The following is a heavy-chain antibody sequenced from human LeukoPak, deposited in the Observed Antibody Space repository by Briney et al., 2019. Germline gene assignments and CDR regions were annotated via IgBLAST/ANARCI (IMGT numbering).Heavy chain of an antibody. V-gene: IGHV1-69*05. Sequence: SVKVSFKSSGGTFSSYAISWVRQAPGKGLEWMGGIIPIFGAANYAQEFQGRVTITTDESTTTAYMELSSLRSEDTAVYYCARSPTVTNNYCYYYMDVWGKGTTVTVSS. CDR2: IIPIFGAA. CDR1: GGTFSSYA. J-gene: IGHJ6*03. CDR3: ARSPTVTNNYCYYYMDV. D-gene: IGHD4-11*01.